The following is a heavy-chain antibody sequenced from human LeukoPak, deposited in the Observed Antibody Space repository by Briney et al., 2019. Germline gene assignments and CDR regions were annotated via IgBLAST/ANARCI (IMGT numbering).Heavy chain of an antibody. D-gene: IGHD5-18*01. CDR1: GGSFSGYY. V-gene: IGHV4-34*01. CDR2: INHSGST. J-gene: IGHJ4*02. Sequence: SETLSLTCAVYGGSFSGYYWSWLRQPPGKGLEWIGEINHSGSTNYNPSLKSRVTISVDTSKNQFSLKLSSVTAADTAVYYCARGRIQLWLSPFDYWGQGTLVTVSS. CDR3: ARGRIQLWLSPFDY.